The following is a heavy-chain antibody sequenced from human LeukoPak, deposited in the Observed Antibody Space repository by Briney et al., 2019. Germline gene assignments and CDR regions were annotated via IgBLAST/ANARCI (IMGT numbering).Heavy chain of an antibody. D-gene: IGHD3-10*01. J-gene: IGHJ4*02. CDR3: ATHYYASGNYYNPIFY. CDR1: GFTFSSYE. CDR2: IRYDESDK. Sequence: GGSLRLSCAASGFTFSSYEMNWVRQAPGKGLEWVAFIRYDESDKKYKDSVKGRFTVSKDNSKNTLSLQMHSLRVEDTAVYYCATHYYASGNYYNPIFYWGQGALVTVSS. V-gene: IGHV3-30*02.